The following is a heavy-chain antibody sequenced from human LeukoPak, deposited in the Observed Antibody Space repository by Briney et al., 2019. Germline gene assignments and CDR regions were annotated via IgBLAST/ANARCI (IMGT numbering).Heavy chain of an antibody. J-gene: IGHJ4*02. Sequence: PGGSLRLSCTASGFPFSGHWMHWARQLPGKGLVWVSRISPTGSTTSYADSVKGRFTVSRDNAKNTPYLQVNNLRAEDTAVYYCARGPNSNWSGLDFWGQGTLLTVSS. CDR2: ISPTGSTT. D-gene: IGHD6-6*01. CDR1: GFPFSGHW. V-gene: IGHV3-74*01. CDR3: ARGPNSNWSGLDF.